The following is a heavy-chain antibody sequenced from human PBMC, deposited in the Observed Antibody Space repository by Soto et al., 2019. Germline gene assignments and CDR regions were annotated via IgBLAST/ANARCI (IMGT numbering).Heavy chain of an antibody. CDR3: ARVSRFGLVITSHYYYGMDV. J-gene: IGHJ6*04. CDR2: IYPGDSDT. V-gene: IGHV5-51*01. Sequence: GESLKISCKGSGYSFTSYWIGWVRQMPGKGLEWMGIIYPGDSDTRYSPSFQGQVTISADKSISTAYLQWSSLKASDTAMYYCARVSRFGLVITSHYYYGMDVRGEGTTVTVSS. CDR1: GYSFTSYW. D-gene: IGHD3-3*01.